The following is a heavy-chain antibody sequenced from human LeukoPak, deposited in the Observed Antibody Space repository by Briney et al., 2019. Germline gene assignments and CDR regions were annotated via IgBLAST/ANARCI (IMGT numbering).Heavy chain of an antibody. CDR1: GDSFSGHY. CDR2: ITDGERT. D-gene: IGHD6-13*01. V-gene: IGHV4-34*01. Sequence: SETLSLTRAVYGDSFSGHYWSWIRQPPGKGLEWIGEITDGERTSYSPSLKSRATISVVPSQRQFSLELDSVTAADTAIYYCVRRSRVAMPNALDLISDFWGQGTLVTVSS. J-gene: IGHJ4*02. CDR3: VRRSRVAMPNALDLISDF.